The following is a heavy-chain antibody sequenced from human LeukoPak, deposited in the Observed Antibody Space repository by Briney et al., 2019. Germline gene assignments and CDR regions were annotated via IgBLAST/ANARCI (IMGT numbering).Heavy chain of an antibody. CDR1: GGSISSSNW. CDR2: IYHSGST. Sequence: SGTLSLTCAVSGGSISSSNWWSWVRQPPGKGLEWIGEIYHSGSTNYNPPLKSRVTISVDKSKNQFSLKLSSVTAADTAVYYCASNYYDILTGSDAFDIWGQGTMVTVSS. D-gene: IGHD3-9*01. CDR3: ASNYYDILTGSDAFDI. J-gene: IGHJ3*02. V-gene: IGHV4-4*02.